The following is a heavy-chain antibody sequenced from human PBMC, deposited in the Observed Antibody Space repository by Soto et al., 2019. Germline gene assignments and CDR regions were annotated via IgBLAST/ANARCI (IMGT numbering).Heavy chain of an antibody. J-gene: IGHJ4*02. CDR1: GGTFSSNA. CDR3: AKMSYYYDSSGNPSSTWYY. CDR2: IIPIFGTA. Sequence: QVQLVQSGAEVKKPGSSVKVSCKASGGTFSSNAISWVRQAPGQGLEWMGGIIPIFGTANYARKFQGRVTITADEATITAYMELSSLRAEDTAVYYCAKMSYYYDSSGNPSSTWYYWGQGTLVTVSS. D-gene: IGHD3-22*01. V-gene: IGHV1-69*01.